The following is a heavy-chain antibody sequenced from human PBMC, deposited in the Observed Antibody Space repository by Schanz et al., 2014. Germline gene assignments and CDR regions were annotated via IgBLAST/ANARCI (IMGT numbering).Heavy chain of an antibody. CDR1: GFTVSSNY. D-gene: IGHD5-12*01. CDR2: VYMSAAST. Sequence: EVQLVESGGGLIQPGGSLRLSCAVSGFTVSSNYMSWVRQAPGKGLEWVSTVYMSAASTRYADSVKGRFIISRDSSKNXXYLQMNSLRPEDXXLYFCARDEGRDGYNLAFDVWGQGTLVTVSS. J-gene: IGHJ3*01. CDR3: ARDEGRDGYNLAFDV. V-gene: IGHV3-53*01.